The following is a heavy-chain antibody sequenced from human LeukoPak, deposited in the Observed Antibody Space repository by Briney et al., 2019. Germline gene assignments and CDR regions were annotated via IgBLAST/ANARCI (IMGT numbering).Heavy chain of an antibody. CDR1: GFTFGDYA. V-gene: IGHV3-49*04. Sequence: GGSLRLSCTASGFTFGDYAMSWVRQAPGRGLEWVGFIRSKAYGGTTEYAASVKGRFTVSRDDSKSIAYLQMNSLKTEDTAVHYCTLYYDYVWGSYRYDYWGQGTLVTVSS. J-gene: IGHJ4*02. CDR2: IRSKAYGGTT. CDR3: TLYYDYVWGSYRYDY. D-gene: IGHD3-16*02.